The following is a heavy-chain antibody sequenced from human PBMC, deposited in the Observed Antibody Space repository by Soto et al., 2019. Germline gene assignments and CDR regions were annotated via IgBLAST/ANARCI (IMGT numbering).Heavy chain of an antibody. V-gene: IGHV3-21*01. J-gene: IGHJ6*03. CDR3: ARFTDHGIGDFWSGYYTYYYYYMDV. CDR2: ISSSSSYI. CDR1: GFTFSSYS. D-gene: IGHD3-3*01. Sequence: GGSLRLSCAASGFTFSSYSMNWVRQAPGKGLEWVSSISSSSSYIYYADSVKGRFTISRDNAKNSLYLQMNSLRAEDTAVYYCARFTDHGIGDFWSGYYTYYYYYMDVWGKGTTVTVSS.